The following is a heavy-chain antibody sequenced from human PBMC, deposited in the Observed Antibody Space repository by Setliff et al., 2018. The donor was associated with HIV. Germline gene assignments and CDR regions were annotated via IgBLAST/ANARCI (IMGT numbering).Heavy chain of an antibody. Sequence: SLRLSCATSEFTFSSYAMGWVRQAPERGLEWVSVIQSDGSRTSYSDSVRGRFTISRDNSKNTLFLEMSSLSADDTAIYYCAKLPHSSAWYSPFYYFEYWGQGTLVTVSS. CDR3: AKLPHSSAWYSPFYYFEY. J-gene: IGHJ4*02. CDR1: EFTFSSYA. D-gene: IGHD6-19*01. CDR2: IQSDGSRT. V-gene: IGHV3-23*03.